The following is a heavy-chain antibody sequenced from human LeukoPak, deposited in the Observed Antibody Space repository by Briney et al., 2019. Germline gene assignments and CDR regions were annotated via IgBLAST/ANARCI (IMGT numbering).Heavy chain of an antibody. CDR3: ARDWEGLGEYWYFDL. D-gene: IGHD1-26*01. Sequence: ASVKVSCKASGYTFTGYYMHWVRQAPGQGLEWMGWINPNSGGTNYAQKFQGRVTMTRDTSISTAYMELSRLRSDDTAVYYCARDWEGLGEYWYFDLWGRGTLVTVSS. CDR2: INPNSGGT. V-gene: IGHV1-2*02. J-gene: IGHJ2*01. CDR1: GYTFTGYY.